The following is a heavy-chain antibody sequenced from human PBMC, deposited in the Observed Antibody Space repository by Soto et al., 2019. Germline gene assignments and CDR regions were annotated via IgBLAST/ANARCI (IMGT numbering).Heavy chain of an antibody. Sequence: ASETLSLTCSVSGGSMSEYFWSRIRRSPGKGLEWIGYIYYLGSTDYNPSLKSRVTISVDTSKRQFSLRLTSVTAADTAVYYCARDGYDGSGSPYPAYWGPGTQVTVSS. CDR3: ARDGYDGSGSPYPAY. V-gene: IGHV4-59*01. J-gene: IGHJ4*02. CDR1: GGSMSEYF. CDR2: IYYLGST. D-gene: IGHD3-10*01.